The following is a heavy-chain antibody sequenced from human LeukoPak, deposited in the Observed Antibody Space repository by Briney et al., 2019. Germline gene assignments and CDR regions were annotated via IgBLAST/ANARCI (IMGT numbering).Heavy chain of an antibody. CDR1: GDSISGFY. V-gene: IGHV4-59*12. CDR3: ARMEYSYGSHY. D-gene: IGHD5-18*01. CDR2: IYYSGST. J-gene: IGHJ4*02. Sequence: SETLSLTCTVSGDSISGFYWNWIRQPPGKGLEWLGYIYYSGSTNYNPSLKSRVTISVDTSKNQFSLKLSSVTAADTAVYYCARMEYSYGSHYWGQGTLVTVSS.